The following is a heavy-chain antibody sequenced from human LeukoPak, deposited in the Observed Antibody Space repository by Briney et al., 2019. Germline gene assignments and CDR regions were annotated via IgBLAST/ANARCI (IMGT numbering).Heavy chain of an antibody. Sequence: ASVKVSCKASGYTFTGYYIHWVRQAPGQGLEWMGWINPNSGGTNYAQKFQGWVTMTRDTSISTAYMELSRLRSDDTAVYYCAREITMVRGGQSGYYYGMDVWGQGTTVTVSS. D-gene: IGHD3-10*01. J-gene: IGHJ6*02. V-gene: IGHV1-2*04. CDR3: AREITMVRGGQSGYYYGMDV. CDR2: INPNSGGT. CDR1: GYTFTGYY.